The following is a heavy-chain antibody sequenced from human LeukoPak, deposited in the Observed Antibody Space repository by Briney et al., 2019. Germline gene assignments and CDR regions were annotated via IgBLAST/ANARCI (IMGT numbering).Heavy chain of an antibody. D-gene: IGHD5-24*01. CDR1: GGSISSSSYY. J-gene: IGHJ4*02. CDR2: IYYSGST. CDR3: ASQIRDGYNYD. Sequence: SETLSLTCTVSGGSISSSSYYWGWIRQSPGKGLEWIGSIYYSGSTYYNPSLKSRVTISVDTSKNQFSLKLSSVTAADTAVYYCASQIRDGYNYDWGQGTLVTVSS. V-gene: IGHV4-39*01.